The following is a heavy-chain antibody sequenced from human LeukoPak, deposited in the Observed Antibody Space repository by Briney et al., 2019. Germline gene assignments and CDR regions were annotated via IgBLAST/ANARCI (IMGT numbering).Heavy chain of an antibody. J-gene: IGHJ4*02. CDR1: GGSISSYY. CDR3: ARGTTTDFDY. Sequence: SETLSLTCTVSGGSISSYYWSWIRQPPGKGLEWIGYIYYSGSTNYNPSLKSRVTISVDTSKNQFSLKLSSVTAADTAVYYCARGTTTDFDYWGQGTLVTVSS. CDR2: IYYSGST. D-gene: IGHD1-26*01. V-gene: IGHV4-59*12.